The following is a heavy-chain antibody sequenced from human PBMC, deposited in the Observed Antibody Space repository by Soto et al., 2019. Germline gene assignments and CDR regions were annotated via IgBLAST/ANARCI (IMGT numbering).Heavy chain of an antibody. V-gene: IGHV1-18*01. CDR3: ARPYCSTTSCHNWFDP. CDR2: ISTYNGGT. D-gene: IGHD2-2*01. CDR1: GYTFTTYG. J-gene: IGHJ5*02. Sequence: GASVKVSCKASGYTFTTYGISWVRQAPGQGLEWMGWISTYNGGTNYAQKLQGRVTMTTDISTSTAYMELRSLRSDDTAVYYCARPYCSTTSCHNWFDPWGQGTLVTVSS.